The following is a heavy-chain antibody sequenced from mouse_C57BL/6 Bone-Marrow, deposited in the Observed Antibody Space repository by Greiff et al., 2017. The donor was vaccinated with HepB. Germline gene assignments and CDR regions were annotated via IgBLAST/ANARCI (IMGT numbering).Heavy chain of an antibody. CDR1: GYTFTSYG. D-gene: IGHD3-3*01. V-gene: IGHV1-81*01. J-gene: IGHJ4*01. CDR3: AREVARNRYYAMDY. Sequence: VQLQQSGAELARPGASVKLSCKASGYTFTSYGISWVKQRTGQGLEWIGDIYPGSGSTNYNEKFKSKATLTVDTSSSTAYMQLSSLTSEDSAVYYCAREVARNRYYAMDYWGQGTAVTVSS. CDR2: IYPGSGST.